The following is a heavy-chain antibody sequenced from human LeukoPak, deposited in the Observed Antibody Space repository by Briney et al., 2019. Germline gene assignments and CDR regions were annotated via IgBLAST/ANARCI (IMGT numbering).Heavy chain of an antibody. J-gene: IGHJ3*02. CDR3: ARGPSIAARYDAFDI. V-gene: IGHV3-48*03. CDR2: ISSSGNTI. D-gene: IGHD6-6*01. CDR1: EFTFTSYE. Sequence: GGSLRLSCAASEFTFTSYELNWVRQAPGKGLEWVSYISSSGNTISYADSVKGRFPISRDNAKNSLYLQVISLRAEDTAVYYCARGPSIAARYDAFDIWGQGTMVTVSS.